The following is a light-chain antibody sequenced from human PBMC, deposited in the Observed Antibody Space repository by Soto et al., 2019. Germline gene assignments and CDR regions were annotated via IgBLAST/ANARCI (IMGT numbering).Light chain of an antibody. Sequence: QSVLTQPPSVSGAPWQRVTISCTGSSSNIGAGYDVHWYQQLPGTAPKLLIYGNSNRPSGVPDRVSGSKSGTSASLAITGLQAEDEADYYCQSYDSRLSGYVFGTGNKVTVL. V-gene: IGLV1-40*01. J-gene: IGLJ1*01. CDR1: SSNIGAGYD. CDR3: QSYDSRLSGYV. CDR2: GNS.